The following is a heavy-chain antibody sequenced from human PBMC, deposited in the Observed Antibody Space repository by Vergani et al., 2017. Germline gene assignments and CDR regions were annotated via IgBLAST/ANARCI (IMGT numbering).Heavy chain of an antibody. J-gene: IGHJ4*02. CDR3: ARGGYCISTSCHGAFDY. CDR1: EFTFSSNA. D-gene: IGHD2-2*01. Sequence: QVKLVESGGGVVQPGRSLRLSCAASEFTFSSNAMHWVRQAPGKGLEWVAVISYDGSNEYYADSVKGRFTISRDNSKNTLYLQMNSLRAEDTAVYYCARGGYCISTSCHGAFDYWGQGTLVTVSS. CDR2: ISYDGSNE. V-gene: IGHV3-30*04.